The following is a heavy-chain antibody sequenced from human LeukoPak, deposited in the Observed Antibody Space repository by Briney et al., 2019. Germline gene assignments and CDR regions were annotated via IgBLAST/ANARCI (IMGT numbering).Heavy chain of an antibody. J-gene: IGHJ4*02. CDR1: GFTFGDHA. D-gene: IGHD4-23*01. V-gene: IGHV4-34*01. Sequence: GSLRLSCTTSGFTFGDHAVSWIRQPPGKGLEWIGEINHSGSTNYNPSLKSRVTISVDTSKNQFSLKLSSVTAADTAVYYCARGLDYGGNSGQAFDYWGQGTLVTVSS. CDR2: INHSGST. CDR3: ARGLDYGGNSGQAFDY.